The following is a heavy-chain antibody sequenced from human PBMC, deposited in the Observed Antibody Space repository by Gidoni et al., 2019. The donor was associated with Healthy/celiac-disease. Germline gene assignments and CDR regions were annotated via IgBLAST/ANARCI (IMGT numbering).Heavy chain of an antibody. CDR2: IYTSGST. J-gene: IGHJ6*02. CDR1: GGSISRYY. V-gene: IGHV4-4*07. Sequence: QVQLQESGPGLVKPSETLSLTCTVSGGSISRYYWSWIRQPAGKGLEWIGRIYTSGSTNYNPSLKSRVTMSVDTSKNQFSLKLSSVTAADTAVYYCARSRVPKLERRWWNYYGMDVWGQGTTVTVSS. D-gene: IGHD1-1*01. CDR3: ARSRVPKLERRWWNYYGMDV.